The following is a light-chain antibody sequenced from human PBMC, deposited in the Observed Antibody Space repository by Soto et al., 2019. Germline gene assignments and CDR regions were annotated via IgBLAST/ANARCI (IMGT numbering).Light chain of an antibody. CDR2: GAS. V-gene: IGKV3-15*01. CDR1: QSVSNN. J-gene: IGKJ1*01. CDR3: QQYNNWWT. Sequence: EIVMTQSLATLSVSPGERATLSCRASQSVSNNLAWYQKKPGQAPSLLIYGASTRATGIPARFSGSGSGTEFTLTISSLQSEDFAVYYCQQYNNWWTFGQGTKVEIK.